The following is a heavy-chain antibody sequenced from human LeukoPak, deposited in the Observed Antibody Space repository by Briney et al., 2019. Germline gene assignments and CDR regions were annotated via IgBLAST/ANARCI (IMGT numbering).Heavy chain of an antibody. Sequence: GGSLRLSCTASGFSFSNYYMAWVRQAPGKGLEWVANIQQDGSVKNYVDSVKGRFTISRDNAKNSLFLQMNSLRVEDTAVYFCAGGSGWISDSWGPGTLVTVSS. CDR2: IQQDGSVK. D-gene: IGHD6-19*01. J-gene: IGHJ4*02. CDR1: GFSFSNYY. CDR3: AGGSGWISDS. V-gene: IGHV3-7*01.